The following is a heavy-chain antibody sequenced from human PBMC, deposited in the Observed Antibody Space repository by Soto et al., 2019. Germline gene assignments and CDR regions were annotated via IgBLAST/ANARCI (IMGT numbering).Heavy chain of an antibody. CDR2: FIPVYRTL. CDR3: ATGVIWIGYFTVDS. CDR1: GGSFGKSA. Sequence: GASVKVSCKASGGSFGKSAINWVRQTPGQGLEWLGGFIPVYRTLNYAQKFQGRVTITADESTGTANMTLSSLASDDTAVYYCATGVIWIGYFTVDSWGQGTRVTAPQ. V-gene: IGHV1-69*13. D-gene: IGHD3-3*01. J-gene: IGHJ4*02.